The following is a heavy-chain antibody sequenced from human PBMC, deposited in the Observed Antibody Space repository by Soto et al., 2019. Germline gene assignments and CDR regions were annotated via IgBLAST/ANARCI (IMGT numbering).Heavy chain of an antibody. CDR3: ARYISTVTSEVYNWFDP. J-gene: IGHJ5*02. CDR2: INHSGST. CDR1: GGSFSGYY. D-gene: IGHD4-17*01. Sequence: SETLSLTCAVYGGSFSGYYWSWIRQPPGKGLEWIGEINHSGSTNYNPSLKSRVTISVDTSKNQFSLKLSSVTAADTAVYYYARYISTVTSEVYNWFDPSGQRSLVTVSS. V-gene: IGHV4-34*01.